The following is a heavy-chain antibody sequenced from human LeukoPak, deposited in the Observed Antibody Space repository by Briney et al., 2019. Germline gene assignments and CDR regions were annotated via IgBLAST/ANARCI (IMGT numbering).Heavy chain of an antibody. D-gene: IGHD2-8*01. V-gene: IGHV3-74*01. CDR1: GFIFGSYW. Sequence: GGSLRLSCAASGFIFGSYWMQWVRQAPGKGLVWVSRMNSDGSRTSYADAVKGRFTISTDNAKNSLYLQMNCLRVEDTAVYYCARSRYASAGRDYYGMDVWGQGTTVIVSS. CDR2: MNSDGSRT. J-gene: IGHJ6*02. CDR3: ARSRYASAGRDYYGMDV.